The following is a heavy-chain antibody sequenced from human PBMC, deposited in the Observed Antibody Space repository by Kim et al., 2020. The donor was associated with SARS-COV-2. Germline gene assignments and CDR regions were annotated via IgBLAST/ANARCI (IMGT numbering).Heavy chain of an antibody. CDR3: ARVGELFGYYFDY. J-gene: IGHJ4*02. CDR1: GGSIGSSNW. CDR2: IYHSGST. Sequence: SETLSLTCAVSGGSIGSSNWWSWVRQPPGKGLEGIGEIYHSGSTNYNPSLKSRVTISVDKSKNQFSLKLSSVTAADTAVYYCARVGELFGYYFDYWGQGTLVTVSA. V-gene: IGHV4-4*02. D-gene: IGHD3-10*02.